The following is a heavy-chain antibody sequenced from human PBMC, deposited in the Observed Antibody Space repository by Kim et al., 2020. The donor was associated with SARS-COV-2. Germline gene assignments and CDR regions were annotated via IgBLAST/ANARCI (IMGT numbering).Heavy chain of an antibody. J-gene: IGHJ5*02. CDR3: ARAPRIGQAWFDP. V-gene: IGHV4-59*01. D-gene: IGHD3-22*01. Sequence: YNPSLKSRVTISVDTSKNQFSLKLSSVTAADTAVYYCARAPRIGQAWFDPWGQGTLVTVSS.